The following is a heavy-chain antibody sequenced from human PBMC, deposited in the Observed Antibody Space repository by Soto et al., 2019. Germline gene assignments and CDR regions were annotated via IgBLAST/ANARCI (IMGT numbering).Heavy chain of an antibody. CDR2: IYPGDSNT. Sequence: GDSLKISCKASGYSFITYWIGWVRQMPGKGLEWMGFIYPGDSNTRYSPSFEGQVTKNSLYLQMNSLRAEDTAVYYCARGWGYFDSSGFPYLYAMDVWGQGTTVTVSS. D-gene: IGHD3-22*01. CDR3: ARGWGYFDSSGFPYLYAMDV. J-gene: IGHJ6*02. CDR1: GYSFITYW. V-gene: IGHV5-51*01.